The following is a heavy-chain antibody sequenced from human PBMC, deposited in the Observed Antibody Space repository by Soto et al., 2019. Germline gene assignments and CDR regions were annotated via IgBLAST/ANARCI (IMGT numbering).Heavy chain of an antibody. J-gene: IGHJ4*02. CDR2: ISYDGTNK. D-gene: IGHD6-13*01. Sequence: QVQLVESGGGVVQPGRSLRLSCAASGFIFSDHNMHWVRQAPGKGLEWVAVISYDGTNKYYADSVKGRFTISRDNSGNTLSRQMNSLGAGDTGVYYCAKDRSNSWSFDYWGQGTLVTVSS. CDR1: GFIFSDHN. V-gene: IGHV3-30*18. CDR3: AKDRSNSWSFDY.